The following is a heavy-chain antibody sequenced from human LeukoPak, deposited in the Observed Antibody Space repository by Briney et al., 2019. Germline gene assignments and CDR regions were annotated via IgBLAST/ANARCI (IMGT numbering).Heavy chain of an antibody. Sequence: GGSLRLPCAASGFTFSNTWTSWGAQGPGKGLEGVGRILSKTVRGTTDYAAPVKGRFTISKDDSKSTLYLQMTSLNTEDTAVYYCTRRRYFDYWGQGTLVTVSS. CDR1: GFTFSNTW. CDR2: ILSKTVRGTT. CDR3: TRRRYFDY. V-gene: IGHV3-15*01. J-gene: IGHJ4*02.